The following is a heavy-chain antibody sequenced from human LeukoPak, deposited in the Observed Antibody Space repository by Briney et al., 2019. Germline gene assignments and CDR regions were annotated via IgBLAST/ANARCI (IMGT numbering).Heavy chain of an antibody. CDR3: ARARRAEMSFDY. J-gene: IGHJ4*02. Sequence: ETLSLTCAVYGGSFSGHYWSWVRQAPGKGLEWVSVIYSGGSTYYADSVKGRFTISRDNSKNTLYLQMNSLRAEDTAVYYCARARRAEMSFDYWGQGTLVTVSS. CDR1: GGSFSGHY. D-gene: IGHD5-24*01. CDR2: IYSGGST. V-gene: IGHV3-53*01.